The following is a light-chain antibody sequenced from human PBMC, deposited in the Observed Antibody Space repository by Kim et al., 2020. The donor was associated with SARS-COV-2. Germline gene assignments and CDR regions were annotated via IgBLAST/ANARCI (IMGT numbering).Light chain of an antibody. CDR2: SSS. V-gene: IGLV1-40*01. Sequence: QRVTISCSGSSSNSGVGYDVHWYQQLPGTAHNLLIHSSSHRPSGVPDRFSGSKSGTSASLAITGLQAEDEADYYCQCYDNRLSSWVFGGGTQLTVL. CDR3: QCYDNRLSSWV. J-gene: IGLJ3*02. CDR1: SSNSGVGYD.